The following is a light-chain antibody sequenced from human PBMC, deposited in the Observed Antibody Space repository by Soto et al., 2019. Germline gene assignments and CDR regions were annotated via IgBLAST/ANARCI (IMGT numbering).Light chain of an antibody. CDR3: QQYNCWTSIT. J-gene: IGKJ5*01. Sequence: EILLTQSPATLSVSPGERATLSCRSSQSVNRNLGWYQQKPGQAPRLLIFAASTRAPGIPARFSGSGSGTEFTLTISGLQSEDFAVYYCQQYNCWTSITFGQGTRLEVK. CDR2: AAS. CDR1: QSVNRN. V-gene: IGKV3-15*01.